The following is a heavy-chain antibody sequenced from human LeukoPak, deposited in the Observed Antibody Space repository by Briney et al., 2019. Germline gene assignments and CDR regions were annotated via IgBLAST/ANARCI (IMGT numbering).Heavy chain of an antibody. D-gene: IGHD5-12*01. CDR1: GLIFGSYG. J-gene: IGHJ4*02. V-gene: IGHV3-30*02. CDR3: AKDWAVLGTMVPN. Sequence: GGSRRLSCAASGLIFGSYGMHWVRQAPGKGLELVAFIRFDGTNKYYAESVKGRFTISRDNSKNTLYLQMNSLRPEDTAVYYCAKDWAVLGTMVPNWGQGTVVTVSS. CDR2: IRFDGTNK.